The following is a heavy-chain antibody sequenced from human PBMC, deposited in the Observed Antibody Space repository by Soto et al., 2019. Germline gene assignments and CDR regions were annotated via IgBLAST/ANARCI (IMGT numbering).Heavy chain of an antibody. CDR3: ARRISRFYHFDY. CDR1: GFSLTSSGVG. D-gene: IGHD3-10*01. Sequence: QITLKESGPTLVKPTQTLTLTCTFSGFSLTSSGVGVGWIRQPPGKALEWLALIFWNDDKRYSPSLGRRLTITKDTSKNQVVVKMTDVDPVDTATYYCARRISRFYHFDYWGQGTLVTVSS. CDR2: IFWNDDK. V-gene: IGHV2-5*01. J-gene: IGHJ4*02.